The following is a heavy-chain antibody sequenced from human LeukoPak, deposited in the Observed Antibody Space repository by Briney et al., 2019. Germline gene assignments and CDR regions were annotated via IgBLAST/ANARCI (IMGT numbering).Heavy chain of an antibody. CDR2: ISAYNGNT. CDR1: GYTFTSYG. V-gene: IGHV1-18*04. J-gene: IGHJ5*02. CDR3: ARDRASSDIAVVPAAMRFDP. D-gene: IGHD2-2*01. Sequence: GASVKVSCKASGYTFTSYGISWVRQAPGQGLEWMGWISAYNGNTNYAQKLQGRVTMTTDTSTSTAYMELRSLRSDDTAVYYCARDRASSDIAVVPAAMRFDPWGQGTLVTVSS.